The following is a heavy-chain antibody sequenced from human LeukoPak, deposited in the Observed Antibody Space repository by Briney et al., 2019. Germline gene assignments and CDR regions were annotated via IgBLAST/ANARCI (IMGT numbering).Heavy chain of an antibody. V-gene: IGHV1-2*02. Sequence: ASVKVSCKASGYTFTGYYMHWVRQAPGQGLEWMGWIHPNSGGTNYAQKFQGRVTMTRDTSISTAYMELSRLRSDDPAVYYCARDRPTIIPGRNGYNKGHWFDPWGQGTLVTVSS. CDR2: IHPNSGGT. D-gene: IGHD5-24*01. CDR3: ARDRPTIIPGRNGYNKGHWFDP. CDR1: GYTFTGYY. J-gene: IGHJ5*02.